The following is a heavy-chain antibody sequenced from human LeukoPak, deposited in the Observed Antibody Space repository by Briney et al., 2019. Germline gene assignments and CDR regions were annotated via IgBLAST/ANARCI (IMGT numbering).Heavy chain of an antibody. J-gene: IGHJ6*03. V-gene: IGHV3-11*04. Sequence: GGSLRLSCAASGFTFSDYYMSWIRQAPGKGLEWVSYISSSGSTIYYADSVKGRFTISRDNAKNSLYLQMNGLRAEDTAVYYCARDPTPTGDSSGYYFSYYMDVWGKGTTVMVSS. CDR3: ARDPTPTGDSSGYYFSYYMDV. CDR1: GFTFSDYY. D-gene: IGHD3-22*01. CDR2: ISSSGSTI.